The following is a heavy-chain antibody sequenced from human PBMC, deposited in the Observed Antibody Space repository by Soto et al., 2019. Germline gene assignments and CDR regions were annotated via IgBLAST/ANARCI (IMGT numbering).Heavy chain of an antibody. CDR2: IYFDGGNK. CDR3: AREMASIHPPFDH. V-gene: IGHV3-33*01. D-gene: IGHD2-21*01. Sequence: QVQLVESGGGVLQPGRSLRLSCAASGFSFSNANMHWVRQAPGRGLDWVAGIYFDGGNKYYADSVKGRFTISRDNSKNTLYLQMNSLRAEARAVYYWAREMASIHPPFDHWGEGALVTVSS. J-gene: IGHJ4*02. CDR1: GFSFSNAN.